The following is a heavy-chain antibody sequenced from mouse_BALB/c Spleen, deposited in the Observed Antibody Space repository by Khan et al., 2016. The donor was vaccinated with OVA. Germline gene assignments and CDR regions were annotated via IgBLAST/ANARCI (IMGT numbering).Heavy chain of an antibody. CDR2: IDPFNGGS. V-gene: IGHV1-31*01. Sequence: VQLKQSGPELMKPGASVKISCKASGYSFTTYYIHWVKQSHGQTLEWIGYIDPFNGGSTYNQKFKGKATLTVDKSSSTAYMHLSSLTSEDSAVYYCARHGSTSWFGYWGQGTLVTVSA. CDR3: ARHGSTSWFGY. D-gene: IGHD1-1*01. CDR1: GYSFTTYY. J-gene: IGHJ3*02.